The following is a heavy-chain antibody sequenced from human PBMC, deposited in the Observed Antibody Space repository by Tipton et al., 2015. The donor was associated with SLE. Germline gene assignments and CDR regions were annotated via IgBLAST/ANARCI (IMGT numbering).Heavy chain of an antibody. CDR2: SYHSGNT. J-gene: IGHJ5*02. D-gene: IGHD3-3*01. CDR1: GFSIGTAFY. Sequence: TLSLTCAVSGFSIGTAFYWGWIRQPPGKGLEWIASSYHSGNTFYNPSLKSRVTISLDTSENQFSLNLTSVTAADTAVYFCARHEYYDLANWFDPWGQGALVTVSS. CDR3: ARHEYYDLANWFDP. V-gene: IGHV4-38-2*01.